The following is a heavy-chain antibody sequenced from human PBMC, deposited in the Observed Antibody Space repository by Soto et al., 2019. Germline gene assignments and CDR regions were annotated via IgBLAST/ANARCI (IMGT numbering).Heavy chain of an antibody. D-gene: IGHD3-22*01. Sequence: GGSLRLSCAASGFTFSDYYMSWIRQAPGKGLEWVSYISSSSSYTNYADSVKGRFTISRDNAKNSLYLQMNSLRAEDTAVYYCARDFEANSSDPPYYFDYWGQGTLVTVSS. J-gene: IGHJ4*02. V-gene: IGHV3-11*06. CDR3: ARDFEANSSDPPYYFDY. CDR2: ISSSSSYT. CDR1: GFTFSDYY.